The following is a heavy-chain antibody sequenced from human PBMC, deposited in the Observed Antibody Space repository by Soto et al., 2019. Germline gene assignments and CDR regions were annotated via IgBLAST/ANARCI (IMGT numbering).Heavy chain of an antibody. V-gene: IGHV2-70*04. CDR1: GFSLTTSRMR. Sequence: GSGPTLVNPTQTLTLTCAFSGFSLTTSRMRVNWIRQPPGKALEWLARIDWDGDEFYNTSLRTRLTISKDTSKNQVVLTMTDMDPEDTATYYCVRMGGNFRYCDYWGQGTLVTVSS. CDR2: IDWDGDE. CDR3: VRMGGNFRYCDY. D-gene: IGHD2-15*01. J-gene: IGHJ4*02.